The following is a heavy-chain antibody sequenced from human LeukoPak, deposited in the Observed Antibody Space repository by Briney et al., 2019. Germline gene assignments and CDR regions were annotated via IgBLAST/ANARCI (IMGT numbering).Heavy chain of an antibody. CDR1: GGSISSYY. D-gene: IGHD6-19*01. J-gene: IGHJ4*02. CDR2: IYYSGST. Sequence: SETLSLTCTVSGGSISSYYWSWIRQPPGKGLEWIGYIYYSGSTNYNPSLKSRVTISVDTSKNQFSLKLSSVTAADTAVYYCATVAGTGGYFDYWGQGTLVTVSS. CDR3: ATVAGTGGYFDY. V-gene: IGHV4-59*12.